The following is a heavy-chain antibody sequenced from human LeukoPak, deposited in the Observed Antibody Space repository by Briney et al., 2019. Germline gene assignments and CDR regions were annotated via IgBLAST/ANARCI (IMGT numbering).Heavy chain of an antibody. CDR1: GFTYSSYW. J-gene: IGHJ5*02. D-gene: IGHD6-13*01. V-gene: IGHV3-74*01. CDR2: IKTDGSSI. Sequence: GGSLRLSSAASGFTYSSYWMHWVRQAPGKGLVWVSRIKTDGSSISYADSVKGRFTISRDNAKNTLYLQMNSLRAEDTAVYYCARDAGSSWSLAPYNWFDPWGQGTLVTVSS. CDR3: ARDAGSSWSLAPYNWFDP.